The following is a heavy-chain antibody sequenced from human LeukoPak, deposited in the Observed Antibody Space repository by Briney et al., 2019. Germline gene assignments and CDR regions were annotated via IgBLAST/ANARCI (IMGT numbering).Heavy chain of an antibody. D-gene: IGHD1-1*01. CDR2: IQYGGSDK. J-gene: IGHJ6*03. V-gene: IGHV3-30*02. CDR1: GFTFSSYG. Sequence: PGGSLRLSCAASGFTFSSYGMHWVRQAPGKGLEWVAFIQYGGSDKFYADSVKGRFTISRDSSQNTLYLQMNSLRAEDTAVYYCAKDRKVSFRERSDYMDVWGKGTTVTVSS. CDR3: AKDRKVSFRERSDYMDV.